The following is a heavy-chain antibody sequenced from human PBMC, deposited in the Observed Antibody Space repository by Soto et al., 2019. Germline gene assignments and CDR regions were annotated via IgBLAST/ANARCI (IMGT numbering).Heavy chain of an antibody. Sequence: PGGSLRLSCAASGFTFSSYSMNWVRQAPGKGLEWVSSISSSSSYIYYADSVKGRFTISRDNVKNSLYLQMNSLRAEDTAVYYCARDRRITIFGAIDYWGQGTLVTVSS. D-gene: IGHD3-3*01. V-gene: IGHV3-21*01. CDR3: ARDRRITIFGAIDY. J-gene: IGHJ4*02. CDR2: ISSSSSYI. CDR1: GFTFSSYS.